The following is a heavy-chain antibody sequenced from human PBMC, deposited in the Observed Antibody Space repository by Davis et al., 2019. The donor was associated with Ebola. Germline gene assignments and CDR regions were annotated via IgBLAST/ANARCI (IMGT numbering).Heavy chain of an antibody. J-gene: IGHJ4*02. Sequence: GESLKISCAASGFSFSDYYMSWIRQAPGKGLEWLSDIDTRSDSTHHADSVKGRFSISRDNVKNSLYLQMNSLRVEDTAVYYCARDPFGVDSIWGQGTLVPVSS. CDR3: ARDPFGVDSI. CDR1: GFSFSDYY. CDR2: IDTRSDST. V-gene: IGHV3-11*06. D-gene: IGHD3-3*01.